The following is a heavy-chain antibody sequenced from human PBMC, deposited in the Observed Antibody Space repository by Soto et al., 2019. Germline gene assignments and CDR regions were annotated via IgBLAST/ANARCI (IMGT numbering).Heavy chain of an antibody. Sequence: PGGSLRLSCAASRFTFSSYAMHWVRQAPGKGLEWVAVISYDGSNKYYADSVKGRFTISRDNSKNTLYLQMNSLRAEDTAVYYCARAAGSSGWYLVDYWGQGTLVTVSS. V-gene: IGHV3-30-3*01. CDR3: ARAAGSSGWYLVDY. CDR2: ISYDGSNK. D-gene: IGHD6-19*01. J-gene: IGHJ4*02. CDR1: RFTFSSYA.